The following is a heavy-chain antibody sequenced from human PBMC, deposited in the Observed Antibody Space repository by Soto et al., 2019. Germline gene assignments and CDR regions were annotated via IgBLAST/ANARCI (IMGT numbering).Heavy chain of an antibody. D-gene: IGHD6-19*01. V-gene: IGHV3-15*07. CDR1: GFTFSNAW. CDR2: IKSETDGGAT. J-gene: IGHJ4*02. CDR3: CTDCGSGWQWTDY. Sequence: EVQLVQSGGGLVKPGESLRLSCAVSGFTFSNAWMGWVRQAPGKGLEWVGRIKSETDGGATDYAAPVRGRFTISRDDSNDTLYLQMDSLKTEDTGVYYCCTDCGSGWQWTDYWGQGTQVTVSS.